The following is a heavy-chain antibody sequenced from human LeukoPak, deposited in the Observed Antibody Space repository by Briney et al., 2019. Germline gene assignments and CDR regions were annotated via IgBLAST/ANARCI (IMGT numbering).Heavy chain of an antibody. J-gene: IGHJ4*02. V-gene: IGHV6-1*01. Sequence: SQTPSLTCAISGDSVSSNSAAWNWIRQSPSRGLEWLGRTYYRSKWYYDYAVAVKSRISINPDTSKNQFSLQLSSVTPEDTAVYYCARDPVGGSTIFDYWGQGTLVTVSS. CDR2: TYYRSKWYY. CDR3: ARDPVGGSTIFDY. D-gene: IGHD1-26*01. CDR1: GDSVSSNSAA.